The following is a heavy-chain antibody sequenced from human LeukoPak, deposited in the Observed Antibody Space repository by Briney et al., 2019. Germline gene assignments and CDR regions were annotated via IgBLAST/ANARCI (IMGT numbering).Heavy chain of an antibody. CDR3: VRRLAVTGKYYFDY. CDR1: GGSISSYY. CDR2: IYYSGIT. V-gene: IGHV4-59*08. Sequence: SETLSLTCSVSGGSISSYYWTWIRQPPGKGLEWIGFIYYSGITKYNPSLESRVTISLDMSENQFSLRLSSVTAADTAVYYCVRRLAVTGKYYFDYWGQGTLVTVSS. J-gene: IGHJ4*02. D-gene: IGHD6-19*01.